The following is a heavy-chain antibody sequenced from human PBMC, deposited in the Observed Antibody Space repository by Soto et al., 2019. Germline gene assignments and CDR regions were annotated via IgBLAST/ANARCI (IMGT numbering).Heavy chain of an antibody. CDR3: ARDHPGYCSGGSCYSGWLDP. CDR2: IYYSGST. Sequence: SETLSLTCTVSGGSVSSGSYYWSWIRQPPGKGLEWIGYIYYSGSTNYNPSLKSRVTISVDTSKNQFSLKLSSVTAADTAVYYCARDHPGYCSGGSCYSGWLDPWGQGTLVTVSS. J-gene: IGHJ5*02. D-gene: IGHD2-15*01. CDR1: GGSVSSGSYY. V-gene: IGHV4-61*01.